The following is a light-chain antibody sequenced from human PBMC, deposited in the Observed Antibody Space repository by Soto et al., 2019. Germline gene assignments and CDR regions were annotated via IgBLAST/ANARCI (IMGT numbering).Light chain of an antibody. CDR3: QQYAMSPLT. CDR2: GAS. Sequence: EIVLTQSPGTLSLSPGERATLSCRASQTVGKNYLAWFQQKPGQAPRLLIYGASSRATGIPDRFSGSGSGTDFTLTISRLEPEDFAVYFCQQYAMSPLTFGGGTTVEI. V-gene: IGKV3-20*01. J-gene: IGKJ4*01. CDR1: QTVGKNY.